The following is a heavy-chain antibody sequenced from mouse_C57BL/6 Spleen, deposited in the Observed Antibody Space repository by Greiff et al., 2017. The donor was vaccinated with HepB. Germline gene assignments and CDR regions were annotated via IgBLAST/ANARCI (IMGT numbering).Heavy chain of an antibody. CDR2: INPNNGGT. CDR1: GYTFTDYY. Sequence: VQLQQSGPELVKPGASVKISCKASGYTFTDYYMNWVKQSHGKSLEWIGDINPNNGGTSYNQKFKGKATLTVDKSSSTAYMELRSLTSEDSAVYFCARGTVVAPVAYWGQGTLVTVSA. D-gene: IGHD1-1*01. CDR3: ARGTVVAPVAY. V-gene: IGHV1-26*01. J-gene: IGHJ3*01.